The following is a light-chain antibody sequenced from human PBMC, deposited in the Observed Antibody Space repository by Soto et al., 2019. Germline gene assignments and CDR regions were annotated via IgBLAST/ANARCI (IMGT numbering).Light chain of an antibody. CDR2: GAS. V-gene: IGKV3D-15*01. J-gene: IGKJ1*01. Sequence: ESVFTQSPGSLSVSPVERATLSCRASQSVSSSYLAWYQQKPGQAPRLLIYGASSRATGIQDRFSGSGSGAEFTLTISSLQSEDFAVYYCQQFNNWPRTFGQGTKVDIK. CDR1: QSVSSSY. CDR3: QQFNNWPRT.